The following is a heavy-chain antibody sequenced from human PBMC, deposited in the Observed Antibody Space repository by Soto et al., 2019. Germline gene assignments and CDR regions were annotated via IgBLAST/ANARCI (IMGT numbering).Heavy chain of an antibody. V-gene: IGHV1-18*04. CDR2: ISAYNGNT. CDR1: GYTFTSYG. CDR3: ARGGWGGINYDILTGLCFDI. J-gene: IGHJ3*02. Sequence: QVQLVQSGAEVKKPGASVKVSCKASGYTFTSYGISWVRQAPGQGLEWMGWISAYNGNTNYAQKLQGRVPMTTDTATSTAYMELRSLRADDTAVYYCARGGWGGINYDILTGLCFDIWGQGTMVTVSS. D-gene: IGHD3-9*01.